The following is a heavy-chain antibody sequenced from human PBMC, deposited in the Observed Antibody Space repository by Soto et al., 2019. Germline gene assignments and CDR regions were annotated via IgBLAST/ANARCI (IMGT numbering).Heavy chain of an antibody. Sequence: QVQLQESGPGLVKPSQTLSLTCTVSGGSISSGDYYWSWIRQPPGKGLEWIGYIYYSGSTYYNPSLRSRVTISVDTSKNQFSLKLRSVTAADTAVYYCASLSGYPKYYFDYWGQGTLVTVSS. CDR2: IYYSGST. V-gene: IGHV4-30-4*01. J-gene: IGHJ4*02. CDR1: GGSISSGDYY. D-gene: IGHD3-22*01. CDR3: ASLSGYPKYYFDY.